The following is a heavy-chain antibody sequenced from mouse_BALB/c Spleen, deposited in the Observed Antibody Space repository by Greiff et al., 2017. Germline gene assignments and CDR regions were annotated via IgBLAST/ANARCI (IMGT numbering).Heavy chain of an antibody. V-gene: IGHV1S81*02. J-gene: IGHJ4*01. CDR1: GYTFTSYY. CDR3: ARYPYYYGSSSYAMDY. CDR2: INPSNGGT. D-gene: IGHD1-1*01. Sequence: VQLQQSGAELVKPGASVKLSCKASGYTFTSYYMYWVKQRPGQGLEWIGEINPSNGGTNFNEKFKSKATLTVDKSSSTAYMQLSSLTSEDSAVYYCARYPYYYGSSSYAMDYWGQGTSVTVSS.